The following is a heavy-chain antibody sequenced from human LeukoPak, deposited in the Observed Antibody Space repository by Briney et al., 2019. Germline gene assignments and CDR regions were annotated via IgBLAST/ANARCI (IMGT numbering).Heavy chain of an antibody. Sequence: PSETLSLTCNVSGASMSNYYWVWIRQPPGKGLEWIGSIYHSGTTYSGSTYYNPSLKSRVTISLDKSKTQFSLKLSSVTAADTAVYYCARDKWEPRYAFGIWGQGTMVTVSS. CDR1: GASMSNYY. V-gene: IGHV4-39*07. J-gene: IGHJ3*02. CDR3: ARDKWEPRYAFGI. D-gene: IGHD1-26*01. CDR2: IYHSGTTYSGST.